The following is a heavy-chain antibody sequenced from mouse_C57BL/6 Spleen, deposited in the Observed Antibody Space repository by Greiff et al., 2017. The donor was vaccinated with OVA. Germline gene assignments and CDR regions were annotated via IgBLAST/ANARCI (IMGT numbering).Heavy chain of an antibody. J-gene: IGHJ2*01. Sequence: VQLQQSGAELARPGASVKLSCKASGYTFTSYGISWVKQRTGQGLEWIGEIYPRSGNTYYNEKFKGKATLTADKSSSTAYMELRSLTSEDSAVYFCARETTVVATGENYFDYWGQGTTLTVSS. CDR1: GYTFTSYG. V-gene: IGHV1-81*01. CDR3: ARETTVVATGENYFDY. CDR2: IYPRSGNT. D-gene: IGHD1-1*01.